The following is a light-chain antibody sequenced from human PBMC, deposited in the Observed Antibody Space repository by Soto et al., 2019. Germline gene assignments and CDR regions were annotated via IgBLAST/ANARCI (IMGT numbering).Light chain of an antibody. Sequence: EIVLTQSPATLSLSPGERATLSCRASQSISDFLAWYQQKPGQAPRLLIYDASKRATDIPDRFIGSGSGTDFTLTISSLEPEDFAFYSCHQRSNWPPFTVGGGTKVDIK. CDR2: DAS. J-gene: IGKJ4*01. CDR3: HQRSNWPPFT. V-gene: IGKV3-11*01. CDR1: QSISDF.